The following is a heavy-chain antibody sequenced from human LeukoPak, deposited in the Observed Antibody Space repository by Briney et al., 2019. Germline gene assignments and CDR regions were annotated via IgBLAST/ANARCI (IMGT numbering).Heavy chain of an antibody. CDR2: IYYSGST. CDR3: ARGRKYYYDSSGYYYEGDY. CDR1: GGSISSGGYY. Sequence: PSETLSLTCTVSGGSISSGGYYWSWIRQHPGKGLEWIGYIYYSGSTYYNPSLKSRVTISVDTSKNQFSLKLSSVTAADTAVYYCARGRKYYYDSSGYYYEGDYWGQGTLVTVSS. D-gene: IGHD3-22*01. J-gene: IGHJ4*02. V-gene: IGHV4-31*03.